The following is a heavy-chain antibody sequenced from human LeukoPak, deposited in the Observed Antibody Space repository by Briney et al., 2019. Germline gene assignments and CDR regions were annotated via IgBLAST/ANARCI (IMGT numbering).Heavy chain of an antibody. CDR2: ISGGGGNT. Sequence: GGSLRLSCAASGFTFSSYAMTWVRQAPGKGLEWVSAISGGGGNTYYADSVKGRFTISRDNSKNTLYLQMNSLRAEDTAVYYCGKNRYSGSLSPFDIWGQGTMVTVSS. D-gene: IGHD1-26*01. J-gene: IGHJ3*02. V-gene: IGHV3-23*01. CDR1: GFTFSSYA. CDR3: GKNRYSGSLSPFDI.